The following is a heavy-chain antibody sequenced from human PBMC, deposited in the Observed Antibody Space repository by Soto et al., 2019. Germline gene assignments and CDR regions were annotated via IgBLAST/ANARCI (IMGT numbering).Heavy chain of an antibody. V-gene: IGHV3-30*18. CDR1: GFTFSSYG. CDR3: AKDETQLVYYSYYGMDV. J-gene: IGHJ6*02. D-gene: IGHD6-6*01. CDR2: ISYDGSNK. Sequence: GGSLRLSCAASGFTFSSYGMHWVRQAPGKGLEWVAVISYDGSNKYYADSVKGRFTISRDNSKNTLYLQMNSLRAEDTSVYYCAKDETQLVYYSYYGMDVWGQGTTVTVSS.